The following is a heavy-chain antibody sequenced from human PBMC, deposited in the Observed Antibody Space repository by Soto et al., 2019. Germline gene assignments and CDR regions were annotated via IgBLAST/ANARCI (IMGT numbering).Heavy chain of an antibody. CDR3: AKDKLEKRPSGWVGFDP. J-gene: IGHJ5*02. CDR1: GFTFDDYA. CDR2: ISWNSGSI. Sequence: EVQLVESGGGLVQPGRSLRLSCAASGFTFDDYAMHWVRQAPGKGLEWVSGISWNSGSIGYADSVKGRFTISRDNAKNSLYLQMNSLRAEDTALYYCAKDKLEKRPSGWVGFDPWGQGTLVTVSS. D-gene: IGHD6-13*01. V-gene: IGHV3-9*01.